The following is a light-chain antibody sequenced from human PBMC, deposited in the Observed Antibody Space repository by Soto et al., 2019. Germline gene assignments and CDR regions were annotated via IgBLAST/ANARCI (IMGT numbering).Light chain of an antibody. V-gene: IGLV2-11*01. CDR2: DVS. CDR3: CSYAGSSTFDV. CDR1: SSDVVSYNY. J-gene: IGLJ1*01. Sequence: QSALTQPRSVSGSPGQSVTISCTGTSSDVVSYNYVSWYQQYPGKAPKRMIYDVSKRPSGVPDRFSGSKSGNTASLTISGLQAEDEADYYCCSYAGSSTFDVFGTGTKLTVL.